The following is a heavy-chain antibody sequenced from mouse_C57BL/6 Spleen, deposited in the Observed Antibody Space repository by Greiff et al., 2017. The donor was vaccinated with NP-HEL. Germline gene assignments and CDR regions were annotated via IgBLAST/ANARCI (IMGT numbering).Heavy chain of an antibody. CDR3: AREEGWGWFAY. V-gene: IGHV7-3*01. J-gene: IGHJ3*01. D-gene: IGHD3-2*02. CDR1: GFTFTDYY. Sequence: EVQLQESGGGLVQPGGSLSLSCAASGFTFTDYYMSWVRQPPGKALEWLGFIRYKANGYSTDYSASVKGRFTISRATSQSIFYQQMNALRAEDSATYYCAREEGWGWFAYWGKGTLVTVSA. CDR2: IRYKANGYST.